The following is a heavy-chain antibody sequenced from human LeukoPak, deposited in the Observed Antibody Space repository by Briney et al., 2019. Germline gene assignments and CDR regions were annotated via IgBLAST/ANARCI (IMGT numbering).Heavy chain of an antibody. CDR3: ARDISAH. CDR1: GGSISSSSYY. J-gene: IGHJ4*02. D-gene: IGHD6-19*01. CDR2: IYHSGST. Sequence: PSETLSLTCTVSGGSISSSSYYWGWIRQPPGKGLEWIGYIYHSGSTYYNPSLKSRVTISVDRSKNQFSLKLSSVTAADTAVYYCARDISAHWGQGTLVTVSS. V-gene: IGHV4-39*07.